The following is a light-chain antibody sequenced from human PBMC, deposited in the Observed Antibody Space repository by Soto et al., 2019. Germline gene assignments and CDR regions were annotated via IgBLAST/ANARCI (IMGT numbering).Light chain of an antibody. CDR3: QKYNKAPSLT. J-gene: IGKJ4*01. V-gene: IGKV1-27*01. Sequence: DIQMTQSPSSLSASVGDRVTITCRASQGISIYLAWYQLKPGKVPKLLIYAASTLQSGVPSRFRGSGSGTDFTLTISSLQPEDVETYYCQKYNKAPSLTFGGGTKVEIK. CDR2: AAS. CDR1: QGISIY.